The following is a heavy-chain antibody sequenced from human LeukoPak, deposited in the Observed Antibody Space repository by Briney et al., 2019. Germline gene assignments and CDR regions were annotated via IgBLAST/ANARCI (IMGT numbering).Heavy chain of an antibody. D-gene: IGHD3-3*01. CDR3: AKGYATYYDFWSGYYLNWFDP. J-gene: IGHJ5*02. V-gene: IGHV3-23*01. CDR1: GFTFSSSA. CDR2: ISNNGGYT. Sequence: GGSLRLSCAASGFTFSSSAMSWVRQAPGKGLEWVSAISNNGGYTYYADSVQGRFTISRDNSKSTLCLQMNSLRAEDTAVYYCAKGYATYYDFWSGYYLNWFDPWGQGTLVTVSS.